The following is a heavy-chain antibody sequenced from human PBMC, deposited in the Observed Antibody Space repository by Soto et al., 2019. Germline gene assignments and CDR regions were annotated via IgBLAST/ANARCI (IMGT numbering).Heavy chain of an antibody. Sequence: PSETLSLTCTVSDDCIRSDYWSWIRQPPGKGQEWIGYIDSSATTNYNPSLKSRVTISVDTSKNQFSLNLSSVTAADTAVYYCARHLKGLAKQLVRQGHSFYIWGQGTMVTVSS. D-gene: IGHD6-13*01. CDR1: DDCIRSDY. J-gene: IGHJ3*02. CDR3: ARHLKGLAKQLVRQGHSFYI. V-gene: IGHV4-59*08. CDR2: IDSSATT.